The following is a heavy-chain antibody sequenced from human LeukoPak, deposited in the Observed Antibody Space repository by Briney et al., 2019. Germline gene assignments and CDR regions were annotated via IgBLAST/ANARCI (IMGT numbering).Heavy chain of an antibody. CDR1: GFTFSSYA. CDR3: ASTRTGDYDFWSGYFDDY. J-gene: IGHJ4*02. Sequence: GGSLRLSCAASGFTFSSYAMSWVRQAPGKGQEWVSAISGSGGSTYYADPVKGRFTISRDNSKNTLYLQMNSLRAEDTAVYYCASTRTGDYDFWSGYFDDYWGQGTLVTVSS. D-gene: IGHD3-3*01. CDR2: ISGSGGST. V-gene: IGHV3-23*01.